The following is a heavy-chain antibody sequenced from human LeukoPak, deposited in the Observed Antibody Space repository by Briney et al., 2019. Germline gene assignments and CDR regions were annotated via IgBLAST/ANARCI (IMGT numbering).Heavy chain of an antibody. CDR2: IDSNGGGA. Sequence: GGSLRLSCATSGFTFNIYWMQWVRQVPGKGLVWVSRIDSNGGGATYADSVKGRFTTSRDNGNNTMYLQMNSLRAEDTAIYHCARAKYSSRWSLDYWGQGALVTVSS. V-gene: IGHV3-74*03. CDR1: GFTFNIYW. D-gene: IGHD6-13*01. CDR3: ARAKYSSRWSLDY. J-gene: IGHJ4*02.